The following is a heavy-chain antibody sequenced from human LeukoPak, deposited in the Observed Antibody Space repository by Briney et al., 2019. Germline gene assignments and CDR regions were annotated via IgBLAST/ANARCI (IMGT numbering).Heavy chain of an antibody. D-gene: IGHD3-10*01. V-gene: IGHV4-34*01. Sequence: PSETLSLTCAVYGGSFSGYYWSWIRQPPGKGLEWIGEINHSGSTNYNPSLKSRVTISVDTSKNQFSLKLSSVTAADTAVYCCARGPPPRITMVRGISWFDPWGQGTLVTVSS. CDR3: ARGPPPRITMVRGISWFDP. J-gene: IGHJ5*02. CDR2: INHSGST. CDR1: GGSFSGYY.